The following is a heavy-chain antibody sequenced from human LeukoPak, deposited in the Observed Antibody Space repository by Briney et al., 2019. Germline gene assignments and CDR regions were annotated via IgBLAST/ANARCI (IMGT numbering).Heavy chain of an antibody. CDR2: IIPIFGTT. Sequence: ASVKVSCKASGDSFNSYAFSWVRQAPGQGLEWMGGIIPIFGTTDYAQKFQGRVTITADESTSTAYMELSSLRSEDTAVYYCARDPERGTYGDYDYWGQGTLVTVSS. CDR1: GDSFNSYA. D-gene: IGHD4-17*01. V-gene: IGHV1-69*13. J-gene: IGHJ4*02. CDR3: ARDPERGTYGDYDY.